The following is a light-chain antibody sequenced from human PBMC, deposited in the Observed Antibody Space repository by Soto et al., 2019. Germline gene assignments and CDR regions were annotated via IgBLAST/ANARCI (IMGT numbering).Light chain of an antibody. CDR1: SSDVGGYNY. CDR2: DVS. J-gene: IGLJ2*01. Sequence: QSALTQPASVSGSPGQSITISCTGTSSDVGGYNYVSWYQQHPGKAPKLMIYDVSNRPSGVSNRFSGSKSGNTASLTISWLQAEDEADYYCSSYTGSSTSVVFGGGTKLTVL. V-gene: IGLV2-14*01. CDR3: SSYTGSSTSVV.